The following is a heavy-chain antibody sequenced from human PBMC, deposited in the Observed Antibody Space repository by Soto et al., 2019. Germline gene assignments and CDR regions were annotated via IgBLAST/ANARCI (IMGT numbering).Heavy chain of an antibody. V-gene: IGHV1-8*01. CDR1: GFPFTSLD. CDR2: MTPSGYI. J-gene: IGHJ4*02. Sequence: QVQLVQSGAEVRKPGASVKVSCKASGFPFTSLDINWVRQAPGQGLEWVGYMTPSGYIGFAQKFRGRVSMTRDACTSTVSMELSSLRSDDTAVYYCARYQEAAAFNDWGQGTLVTVSS. D-gene: IGHD6-25*01. CDR3: ARYQEAAAFND.